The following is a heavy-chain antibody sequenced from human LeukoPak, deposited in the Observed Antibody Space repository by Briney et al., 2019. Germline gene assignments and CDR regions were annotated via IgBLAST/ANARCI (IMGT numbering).Heavy chain of an antibody. Sequence: SGTLSLTCAVSGGSISSSNWWSWVRQPPGKGLEWIGEIYHSGSTNYNPSLKSRVTISVDKSKNQFSLKLSSVTAADTAAYYCARHEGTVTTSFDYWGQGTLVTVSS. J-gene: IGHJ4*02. CDR2: IYHSGST. V-gene: IGHV4-4*02. CDR3: ARHEGTVTTSFDY. CDR1: GGSISSSNW. D-gene: IGHD4-17*01.